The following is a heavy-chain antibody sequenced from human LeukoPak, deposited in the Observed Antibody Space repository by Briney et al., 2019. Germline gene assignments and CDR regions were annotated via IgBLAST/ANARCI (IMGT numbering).Heavy chain of an antibody. CDR2: INRRGNT. J-gene: IGHJ5*02. CDR3: ARSYYGSGSYYNWFDP. CDR1: GGSLSGSFSSYF. D-gene: IGHD3-10*01. Sequence: SETLSLTCVVSGGSLSGSFSSYFWTWIRQPPGKGLEWIGEINRRGNTNYNPSLKSRVTMSVDTPKNDLSLELTSLTAADTAVYYCARSYYGSGSYYNWFDPWGQGTLVTVSS. V-gene: IGHV4-34*01.